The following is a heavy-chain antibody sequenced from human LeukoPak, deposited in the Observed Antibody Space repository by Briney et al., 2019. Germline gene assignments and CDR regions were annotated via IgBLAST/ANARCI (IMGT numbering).Heavy chain of an antibody. CDR2: ISWNSGSI. V-gene: IGHV3-9*01. CDR1: GFTFDDYA. CDR3: AKDIAGAPYDSSGSWFDP. J-gene: IGHJ5*02. D-gene: IGHD3-22*01. Sequence: PGGSLRLSCAASGFTFDDYAMHWVRQAPGKGLEWVSGISWNSGSIGYADSVKGRFTISRDNAKNSLYLQMNSLRAEDTALYYCAKDIAGAPYDSSGSWFDPWGQGTLVTVSS.